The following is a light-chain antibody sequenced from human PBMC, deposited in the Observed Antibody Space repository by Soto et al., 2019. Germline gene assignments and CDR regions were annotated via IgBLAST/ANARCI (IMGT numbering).Light chain of an antibody. J-gene: IGLJ1*01. CDR2: NDN. Sequence: QSVLTQPRAASGTRGQTVTISCSESSSNIGSNTVSWYQQLPGAAPTLLIYNDNERPSGCPDRFSGSKSGTSASLDISGLQSDDEADYNFAAWDETLTDVFGTGSKVTVL. V-gene: IGLV1-44*01. CDR3: AAWDETLTDV. CDR1: SSNIGSNT.